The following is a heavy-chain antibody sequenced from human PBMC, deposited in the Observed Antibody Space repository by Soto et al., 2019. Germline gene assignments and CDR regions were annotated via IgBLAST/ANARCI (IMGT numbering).Heavy chain of an antibody. V-gene: IGHV1-18*01. Sequence: QVQLVQSGAEVRKPGASVKVSCKASGYTFTTSGISWVRQAPGQGLEWMAMISAYNGNTNYAQKFQGRVTLTTDTPTAKASRSRRSLKPAETAPYSCARVREIPAAADYGAQGP. CDR3: ARVREIPAAADY. CDR2: ISAYNGNT. D-gene: IGHD2-2*01. CDR1: GYTFTTSG. J-gene: IGHJ4*02.